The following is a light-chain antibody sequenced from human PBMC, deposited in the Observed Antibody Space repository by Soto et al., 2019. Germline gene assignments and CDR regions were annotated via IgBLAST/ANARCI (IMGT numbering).Light chain of an antibody. CDR2: DAS. V-gene: IGKV3-11*01. CDR1: QSVSSD. J-gene: IGKJ3*01. CDR3: QHRHN. Sequence: EIVLTQSPATLSLSPGERATLSCRTSQSVSSDFAWYQQKPGQAPRLLIYDASTRATGIPARFSGTGSGTDFTLTIRRLEPEDFAVYYCQHRHNFGPGTKVDIK.